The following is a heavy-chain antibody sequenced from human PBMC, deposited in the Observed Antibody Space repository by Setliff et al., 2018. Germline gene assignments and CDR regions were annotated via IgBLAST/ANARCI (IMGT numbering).Heavy chain of an antibody. CDR2: ISWNSGSI. CDR3: ARAHRYFSDTSGYFYDQGRSAFDV. V-gene: IGHV3-9*01. CDR1: GFRFSDYD. J-gene: IGHJ3*01. D-gene: IGHD3-22*01. Sequence: LSLSCAASGFRFSDYDMHWVRQAPGKGLEWVSGISWNSGSIGYADSVKGRFTISRDNAKNSLYLQMNSLGAEDTALYYCARAHRYFSDTSGYFYDQGRSAFDVWGQGTMVTVSS.